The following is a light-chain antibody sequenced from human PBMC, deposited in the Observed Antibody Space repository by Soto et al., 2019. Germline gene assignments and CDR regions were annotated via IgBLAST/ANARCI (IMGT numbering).Light chain of an antibody. CDR1: QSVSSN. Sequence: EIVMTQSPATLSVSPGERATLSCRASQSVSSNLAWYQQKPDQAPRLLIYGASTRATGIPARFSGSGSGTEFTPTLTSLQSEDFAIYYCQHYNNWPPWTYGQGNKVYIK. J-gene: IGKJ1*01. CDR3: QHYNNWPPWT. CDR2: GAS. V-gene: IGKV3-15*01.